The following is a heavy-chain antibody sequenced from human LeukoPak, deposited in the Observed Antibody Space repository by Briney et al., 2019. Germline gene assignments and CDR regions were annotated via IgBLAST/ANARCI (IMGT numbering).Heavy chain of an antibody. Sequence: GASVKVSCKASGYTFTGYYMHWVRQAPGQGLEWMGWINPNSGGTNYAQKFQGRVTMTRDTSISTAYMELSRLRSDDTAVYYCARDKNDLLTYYYGSGNSNWFDPWGQGTLVTVSS. D-gene: IGHD3-10*01. CDR1: GYTFTGYY. J-gene: IGHJ5*02. CDR3: ARDKNDLLTYYYGSGNSNWFDP. CDR2: INPNSGGT. V-gene: IGHV1-2*02.